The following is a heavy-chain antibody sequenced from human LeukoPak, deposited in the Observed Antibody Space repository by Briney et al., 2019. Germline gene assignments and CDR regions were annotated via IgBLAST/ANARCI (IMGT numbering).Heavy chain of an antibody. CDR2: IIPIFGTA. CDR3: ARAGRYYYDSSGYIHSAFDI. J-gene: IGHJ3*02. CDR1: GGTFSSYA. D-gene: IGHD3-22*01. Sequence: SVKVSCKASGGTFSSYAISWVRQAPGQGLEWMGGIIPIFGTANYAQKFQGRVTITADKSTSTAYMELSSLRSEDTAVYYCARAGRYYYDSSGYIHSAFDIWGQGTMVTVSS. V-gene: IGHV1-69*06.